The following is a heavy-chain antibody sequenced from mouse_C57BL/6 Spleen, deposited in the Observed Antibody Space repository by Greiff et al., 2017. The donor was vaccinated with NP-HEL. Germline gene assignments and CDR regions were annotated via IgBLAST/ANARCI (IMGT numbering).Heavy chain of an antibody. V-gene: IGHV3-6*01. CDR1: GYSITSGYY. CDR2: ISYDGSN. D-gene: IGHD2-1*01. J-gene: IGHJ4*01. CDR3: AREDYGNAMDY. Sequence: EVKLQESGPGLVKPSQSLSLTCSVTGYSITSGYYWNWIRQFPGNKLEWMGYISYDGSNNYKPSLKNRISITRDTSKNQFFLKLNSVTTEDTATYYCAREDYGNAMDYWGQGTSVTVSS.